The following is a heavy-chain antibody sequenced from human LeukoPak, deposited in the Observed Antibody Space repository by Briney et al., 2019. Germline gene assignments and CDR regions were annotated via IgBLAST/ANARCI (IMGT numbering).Heavy chain of an antibody. CDR2: INWNGGST. CDR1: GFTFDDYG. V-gene: IGHV3-20*04. J-gene: IGHJ4*02. D-gene: IGHD2-2*02. Sequence: GGSLRLSCAASGFTFDDYGMSWVRQAPGKGLEWVSGINWNGGSTAYADSVKGRFTISRDNAKNSLYLQMNSLRAEDTALYYCARGRARYCSSTSCYTFDYWGQGTLVTVSS. CDR3: ARGRARYCSSTSCYTFDY.